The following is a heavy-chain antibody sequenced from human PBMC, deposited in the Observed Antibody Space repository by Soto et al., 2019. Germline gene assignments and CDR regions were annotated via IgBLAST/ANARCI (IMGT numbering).Heavy chain of an antibody. Sequence: QVQLVQSGAEVKKPGASVKVSCKASGYTFTIYYMHWERQAPGQGLEWMRWINPDSGVTKYAQKFQGEVTMTRDTSISTVYMQLSRVRSDDTAVYYCAREIRSGYYKYWYFDLWGRVTLVTVSS. CDR3: AREIRSGYYKYWYFDL. CDR2: INPDSGVT. V-gene: IGHV1-2*02. CDR1: GYTFTIYY. J-gene: IGHJ2*01. D-gene: IGHD3-3*01.